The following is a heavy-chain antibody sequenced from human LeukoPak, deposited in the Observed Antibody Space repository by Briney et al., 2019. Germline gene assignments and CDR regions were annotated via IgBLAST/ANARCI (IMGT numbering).Heavy chain of an antibody. Sequence: GGSLRLSCAASGFTFSSYGMHWVRQAPGKGLEWVAVIWYDGSNTYYADSVKGRFTISRDNSKNTLNVQMNSLRVEDTAVYCCARDRFCSTTSCYPGFFDYWGQGTLVTVSS. V-gene: IGHV3-33*01. CDR3: ARDRFCSTTSCYPGFFDY. D-gene: IGHD2-2*01. CDR1: GFTFSSYG. J-gene: IGHJ4*02. CDR2: IWYDGSNT.